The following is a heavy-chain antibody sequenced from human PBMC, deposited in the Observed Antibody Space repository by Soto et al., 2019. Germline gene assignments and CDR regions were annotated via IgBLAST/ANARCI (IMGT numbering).Heavy chain of an antibody. D-gene: IGHD3-10*01. V-gene: IGHV4-59*01. J-gene: IGHJ5*02. Sequence: SQTRSLNCTVAGESISRCEWSWIRPPPGKGLEWIGYIYSNVNTNYNPSLKNRVAMAVDPSKNQFSLELSSVTTADTAVYYCAREVEYYASRTYDHLIDRWGQGTQVTVSS. CDR2: IYSNVNT. CDR3: AREVEYYASRTYDHLIDR. CDR1: GESISRCE.